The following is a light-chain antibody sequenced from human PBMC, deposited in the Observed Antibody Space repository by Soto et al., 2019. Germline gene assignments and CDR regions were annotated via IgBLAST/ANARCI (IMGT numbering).Light chain of an antibody. CDR3: MQPLQSWT. J-gene: IGKJ1*01. V-gene: IGKV2-28*01. Sequence: DIVMTQSPLSLPVTPGEPASISCRSSQSLLHSNGYNYLDWYLQKPGQSPQLLIYLGSNRASGVPDRFSGSGSGTDFTLKISRVEAEDVGVYYCMQPLQSWTVGQGTKVEIK. CDR1: QSLLHSNGYNY. CDR2: LGS.